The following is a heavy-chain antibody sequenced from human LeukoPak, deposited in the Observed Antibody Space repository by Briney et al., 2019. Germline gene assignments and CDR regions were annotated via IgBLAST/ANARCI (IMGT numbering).Heavy chain of an antibody. CDR3: ARAMSGDLPDF. Sequence: ASVKVSCKASGYTFSHHYLYWIRQAPGQRLEYMVWISASSGSTDYAQKFQGRVTMSRDTSVSTVYMELRWLTTDDTAVYYCARAMSGDLPDFWGQGTLVTVSS. CDR2: ISASSGST. CDR1: GYTFSHHY. J-gene: IGHJ4*02. D-gene: IGHD3-10*01. V-gene: IGHV1-2*02.